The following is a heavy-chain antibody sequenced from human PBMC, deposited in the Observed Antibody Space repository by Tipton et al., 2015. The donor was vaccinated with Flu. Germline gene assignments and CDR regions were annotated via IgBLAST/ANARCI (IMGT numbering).Heavy chain of an antibody. CDR2: IYTSGST. Sequence: LRLSCTVSGGSISSGSYYWSWIRQPAGKGLEWIGRIYTSGSTNYNPSLKSRVTISVDTSKNQFSLKLSSVTAADTAVYYCARSVAVAAPGWFDPWGQGTLVTVSS. V-gene: IGHV4-61*02. CDR3: ARSVAVAAPGWFDP. J-gene: IGHJ5*02. CDR1: GGSISSGSYY. D-gene: IGHD6-19*01.